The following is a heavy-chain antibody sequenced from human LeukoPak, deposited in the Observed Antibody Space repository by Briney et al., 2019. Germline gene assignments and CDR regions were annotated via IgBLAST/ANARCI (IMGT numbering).Heavy chain of an antibody. Sequence: GASVKVSFKASGYTFTSYYMHWVRQAPGQGLEWMGIINPSGGSTSYAQKFQGRVTMTRDTSTSTVYMELSSLRSEDTAVHYCARGSGAPYYYDSSGYPDYWGQGTLVTVSS. D-gene: IGHD3-22*01. CDR1: GYTFTSYY. CDR2: INPSGGST. V-gene: IGHV1-46*01. CDR3: ARGSGAPYYYDSSGYPDY. J-gene: IGHJ4*02.